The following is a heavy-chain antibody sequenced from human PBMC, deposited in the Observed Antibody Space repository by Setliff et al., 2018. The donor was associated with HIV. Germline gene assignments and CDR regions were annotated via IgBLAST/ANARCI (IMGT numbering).Heavy chain of an antibody. CDR1: GFTFDDYG. CDR3: ASGGGTTVTPFDY. CDR2: INWNGGST. Sequence: GSLRLSCAASGFTFDDYGMNWVRQAPGKGLEWVSGINWNGGSTGYTDSVKGRFTISRDNVKNSLYLQMNSLRAEDTALYFCASGGGTTVTPFDYWGQGTLVTVSS. D-gene: IGHD4-4*01. V-gene: IGHV3-20*04. J-gene: IGHJ4*02.